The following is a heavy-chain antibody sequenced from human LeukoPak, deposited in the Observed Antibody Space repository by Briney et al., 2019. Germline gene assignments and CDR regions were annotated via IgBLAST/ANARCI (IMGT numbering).Heavy chain of an antibody. CDR1: GFTVSSNF. V-gene: IGHV3-53*05. J-gene: IGHJ6*02. D-gene: IGHD3-3*01. CDR2: IYSGGST. Sequence: GGSLRLSCAASGFTVSSNFMSWVRQAPGKGLEWVSLIYSGGSTYYADSVKGRFTISRDNSKNTLYLQMNSLRPEDTAVYFCARGGSYDFSTGYYQTQYYRGMDVWGPGTTVTVSS. CDR3: ARGGSYDFSTGYYQTQYYRGMDV.